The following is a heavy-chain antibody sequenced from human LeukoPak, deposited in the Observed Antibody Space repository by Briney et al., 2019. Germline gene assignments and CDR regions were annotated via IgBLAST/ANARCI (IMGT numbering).Heavy chain of an antibody. CDR2: IYHSGST. CDR1: GGSISSSNW. CDR3: ARVSLVRGAPDYYFDY. J-gene: IGHJ4*02. D-gene: IGHD3-10*01. V-gene: IGHV4-4*02. Sequence: SETLSLTCAVSGGSISSSNWWGWVRQPPGKGLEWIGEIYHSGSTNYNPSLKSRVTTSVDKSKNQFSLKLSSVTAADTAVYYCARVSLVRGAPDYYFDYWGQGTLVTVSS.